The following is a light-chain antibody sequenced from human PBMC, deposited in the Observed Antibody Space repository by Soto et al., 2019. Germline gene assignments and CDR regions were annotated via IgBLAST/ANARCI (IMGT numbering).Light chain of an antibody. CDR2: SAS. CDR3: QQGHSTPYT. J-gene: IGKJ2*01. CDR1: QNIRTY. Sequence: DIPMTQSPYSLSASLGDSVTITCRASQNIRTYLNWYQQKPGRAPKLLIHSASALPSGVTSRFSGSGSGTEFTLTMSGLQPEDFASYYCQQGHSTPYTFGQGTKVEIK. V-gene: IGKV1-39*01.